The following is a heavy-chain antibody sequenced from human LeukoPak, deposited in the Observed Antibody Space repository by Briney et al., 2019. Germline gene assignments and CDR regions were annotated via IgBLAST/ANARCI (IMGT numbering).Heavy chain of an antibody. D-gene: IGHD3-10*01. CDR3: ARDGHYGSGIDY. V-gene: IGHV4-59*01. Sequence: SETLSLTCTVSGGPISSYYWSWIRQPPGKGLEWIGYIYYSGSTNYNPPLKSRVTISVDTSKNQFSLKLSSVTAADTAVYYCARDGHYGSGIDYWGQGTLVTVSS. J-gene: IGHJ4*02. CDR1: GGPISSYY. CDR2: IYYSGST.